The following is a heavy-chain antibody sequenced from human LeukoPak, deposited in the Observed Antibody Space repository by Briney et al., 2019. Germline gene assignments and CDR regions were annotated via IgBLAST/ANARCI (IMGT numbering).Heavy chain of an antibody. J-gene: IGHJ5*02. CDR1: GGSISSYY. CDR2: IYSSGST. D-gene: IGHD3-10*01. CDR3: ARGYFHGDS. V-gene: IGHV4-59*01. Sequence: SETLSLTCTVSGGSISSYYWSWIRQPPGKRLEWIGCIYSSGSTNYNPSLKSRVTISIDTSKNQFSLKLSSVTAADTAVYFCARGYFHGDSWGQGTLVTVSS.